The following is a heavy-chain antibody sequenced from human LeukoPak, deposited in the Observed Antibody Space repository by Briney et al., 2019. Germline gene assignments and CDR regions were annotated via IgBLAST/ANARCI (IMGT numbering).Heavy chain of an antibody. D-gene: IGHD3-3*01. CDR1: RFTFSSYA. V-gene: IGHV3-23*01. Sequence: GGSLRLSCAASRFTFSSYAMSWVRQAPGKGLEWVSAISGSGGSTYYADSVKGRFTISRDNAKNSLYLQMNSLRAEDTAVYYCARDITIFGVVTNYGMDVWGQGTTVTVSS. J-gene: IGHJ6*02. CDR3: ARDITIFGVVTNYGMDV. CDR2: ISGSGGST.